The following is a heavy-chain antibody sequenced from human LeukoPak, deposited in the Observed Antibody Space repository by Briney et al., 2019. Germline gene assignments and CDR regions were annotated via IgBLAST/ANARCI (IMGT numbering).Heavy chain of an antibody. J-gene: IGHJ4*02. CDR2: IYYSGST. CDR1: GGSISSYY. Sequence: PSETLSLTCTVSGGSISSYYWSWIRQPPGKGLEWIGYIYYSGSTNYNPSLKGRVTISVDTSKNQFSLKLSSVTAADTAVYYCAREGYYDSSGYPTSDYWGQGTLVTVSS. D-gene: IGHD3-22*01. CDR3: AREGYYDSSGYPTSDY. V-gene: IGHV4-59*01.